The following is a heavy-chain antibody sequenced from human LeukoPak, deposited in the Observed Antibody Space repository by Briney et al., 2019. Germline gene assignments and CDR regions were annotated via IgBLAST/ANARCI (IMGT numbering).Heavy chain of an antibody. CDR1: GGSFSGYY. CDR3: ASFPSYSSSWLAHAFDI. Sequence: KPSETLSLTCAVYGGSFSGYYWSWIRQPPGKGLEWIGEINHSGSTNYNPSLKSRVTISVDTSKNQFSLKLSSVTAADTAVYYCASFPSYSSSWLAHAFDIWGQGTMVTVSS. J-gene: IGHJ3*02. D-gene: IGHD6-13*01. V-gene: IGHV4-34*01. CDR2: INHSGST.